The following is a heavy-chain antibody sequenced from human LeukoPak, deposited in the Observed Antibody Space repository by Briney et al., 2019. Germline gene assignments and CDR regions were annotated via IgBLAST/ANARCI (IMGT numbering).Heavy chain of an antibody. V-gene: IGHV3-74*01. CDR2: INSDGSFT. CDR1: GFTFSSYW. D-gene: IGHD2-15*01. J-gene: IGHJ4*02. CDR3: ARELSPVVKYSFDS. Sequence: GGSLRLSCAASGFTFSSYWMHWVRQAPGKGLVWVSRINSDGSFTNYADSVKGRFTISRDNAKNTLYLQMNSLRAEDTAVYSCARELSPVVKYSFDSWGQGTQVTVSS.